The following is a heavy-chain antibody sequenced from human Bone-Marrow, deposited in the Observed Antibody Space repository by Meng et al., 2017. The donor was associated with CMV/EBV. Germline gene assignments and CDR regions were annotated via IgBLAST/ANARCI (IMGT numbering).Heavy chain of an antibody. Sequence: GESLKISCAASGFTFSSYAMSWVRQAPGKGLEWVSAISGSGGSTYYADSVKGRFTISRDNSKNTLYLQMNSLRAEDTAVYYCAKHNGGAVPAAIGYWGQGTLVTVSS. D-gene: IGHD2-2*01. J-gene: IGHJ4*02. CDR2: ISGSGGST. CDR1: GFTFSSYA. CDR3: AKHNGGAVPAAIGY. V-gene: IGHV3-23*01.